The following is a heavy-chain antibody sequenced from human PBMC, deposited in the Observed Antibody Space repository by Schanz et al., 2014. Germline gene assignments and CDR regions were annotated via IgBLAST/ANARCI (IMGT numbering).Heavy chain of an antibody. CDR1: GFSFTTYA. Sequence: EVQLLESGGGLVQPGGSLRLSCASSGFSFTTYAMSWVRQAPGKGLEWVARINSVGSNTDYADSVTGRFTISRDNAKNTLYLQMNTLRAEDTAVYYCARKMKLGVYGGKGHDSLDIWGQGTMDTVSS. D-gene: IGHD4-17*01. V-gene: IGHV3-74*02. J-gene: IGHJ3*02. CDR3: ARKMKLGVYGGKGHDSLDI. CDR2: INSVGSNT.